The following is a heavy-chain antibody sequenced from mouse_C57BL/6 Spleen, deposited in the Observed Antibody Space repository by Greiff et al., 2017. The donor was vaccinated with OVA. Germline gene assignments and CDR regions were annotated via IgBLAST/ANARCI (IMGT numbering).Heavy chain of an antibody. CDR1: GFTFSDYG. D-gene: IGHD1-1*01. CDR2: ISSGSSTI. CDR3: ARSIITTVVAAWFAY. V-gene: IGHV5-17*01. J-gene: IGHJ3*01. Sequence: EVKLVESGGGLVKPGGSLKLSCAASGFTFSDYGMHWVRQAPEKGLEWVAYISSGSSTIYYADTVKGRFTISRDNAKNTLFLQMTSLRSEDTAMYYCARSIITTVVAAWFAYWGQGTLVTVSA.